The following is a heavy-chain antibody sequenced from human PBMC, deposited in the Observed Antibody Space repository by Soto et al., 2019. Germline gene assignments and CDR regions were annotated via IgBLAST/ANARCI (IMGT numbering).Heavy chain of an antibody. CDR1: GFTVSSNY. D-gene: IGHD6-6*01. V-gene: IGHV3-53*01. J-gene: IGHJ6*02. CDR2: IYSGGST. Sequence: EVQLLESGGGLIQPGGSLRLSCAASGFTVSSNYMSWVRQAPGKGLEWVSVIYSGGSTYYADSVKGRFTISRDNSKNTLYLQMNSLRAEDTAVYYCARLYGGAARWYYYYYYGMDVWGQGTTVTVSS. CDR3: ARLYGGAARWYYYYYYGMDV.